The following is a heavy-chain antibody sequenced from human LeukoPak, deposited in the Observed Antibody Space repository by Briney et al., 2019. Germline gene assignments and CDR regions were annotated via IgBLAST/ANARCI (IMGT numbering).Heavy chain of an antibody. CDR2: MNPNSGNT. CDR3: ARGRSRWWTTATNYYYYGMDV. CDR1: GYTFTSYD. J-gene: IGHJ6*02. V-gene: IGHV1-8*01. D-gene: IGHD4-17*01. Sequence: GASVKVSCKASGYTFTSYDINWVRQATGQGLEWMGRMNPNSGNTGYAQKFQGRVTMTRNTSISTAYMELSSLRSEDTAVYYCARGRSRWWTTATNYYYYGMDVWGQGTTVTVSS.